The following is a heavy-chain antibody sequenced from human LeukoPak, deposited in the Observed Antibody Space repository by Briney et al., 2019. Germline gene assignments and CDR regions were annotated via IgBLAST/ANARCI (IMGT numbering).Heavy chain of an antibody. Sequence: ASVKVSCKASGYTFTGYYMHWVRQAPGQGLEWMGWINPNSGGTNYAQKFQDGVTMTRDTSTSTAYMELSGLRSGDTAVYYCARDKYYYGSGTFYSSAVFDNWGQGTLVAVSS. CDR1: GYTFTGYY. J-gene: IGHJ4*02. D-gene: IGHD3-10*01. V-gene: IGHV1-2*02. CDR3: ARDKYYYGSGTFYSSAVFDN. CDR2: INPNSGGT.